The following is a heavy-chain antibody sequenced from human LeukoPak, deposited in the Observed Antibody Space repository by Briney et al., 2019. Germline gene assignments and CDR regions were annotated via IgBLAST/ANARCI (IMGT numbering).Heavy chain of an antibody. J-gene: IGHJ4*02. CDR2: ISYDGSNK. V-gene: IGHV3-30*03. CDR3: AREWLTGSWDY. D-gene: IGHD5-24*01. CDR1: GFTFSSYG. Sequence: PGGSLRLSCAASGFTFSSYGMHWVRQAPGKGLEWVAVISYDGSNKYYADSVKGRFTISRDNSKNTLYLQMNSLRAEDTAVYYCAREWLTGSWDYWGQGTLVTVSS.